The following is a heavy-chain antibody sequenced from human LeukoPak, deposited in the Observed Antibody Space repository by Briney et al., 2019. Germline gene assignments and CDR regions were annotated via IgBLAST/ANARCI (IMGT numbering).Heavy chain of an antibody. CDR2: ISRSGDTI. D-gene: IGHD3-10*01. V-gene: IGHV3-11*04. CDR1: GSTVSSNY. CDR3: ARDYASDY. J-gene: IGHJ4*02. Sequence: GGSLRLSCAASGSTVSSNYMSWVRQAPGKGLEWVSYISRSGDTIYFADSVKGRFTISRDNAKNSLYLQMSSLRAEDTAVYYCARDYASDYWGQGTLVTVSS.